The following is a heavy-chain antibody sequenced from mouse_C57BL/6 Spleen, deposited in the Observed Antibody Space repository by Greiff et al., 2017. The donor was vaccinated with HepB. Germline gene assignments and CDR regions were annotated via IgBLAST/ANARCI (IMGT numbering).Heavy chain of an antibody. J-gene: IGHJ4*01. Sequence: EVKVEESGGGLVKPGGSLKLSCAASGFTFSSYAMSWVRQTPEKRLEWVATISDGGSYTYYPDNVKGRFTISRDNAKNNLYLQMSHLKSEDTAMYYCARDSGTRGYAMDYWGQGTSVTVSS. D-gene: IGHD4-1*01. V-gene: IGHV5-4*01. CDR1: GFTFSSYA. CDR2: ISDGGSYT. CDR3: ARDSGTRGYAMDY.